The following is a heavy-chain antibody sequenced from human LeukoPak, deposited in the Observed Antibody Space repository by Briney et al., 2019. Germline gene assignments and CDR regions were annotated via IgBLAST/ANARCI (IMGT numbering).Heavy chain of an antibody. J-gene: IGHJ4*02. V-gene: IGHV4-34*01. CDR1: GGSFSGYY. D-gene: IGHD3-22*01. CDR2: INHSGST. CDR3: ARGKLGYYDSSGYDY. Sequence: SETLSLTCAVYGGSFSGYYWSWIRQPPGKGLEWIGEINHSGSTNYNPSLKSRVTISVDTSKNQFSLKLSSVTAADTAVYYCARGKLGYYDSSGYDYWGQGTLVTVSS.